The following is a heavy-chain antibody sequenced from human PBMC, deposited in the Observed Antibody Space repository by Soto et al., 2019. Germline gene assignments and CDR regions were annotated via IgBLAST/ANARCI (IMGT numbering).Heavy chain of an antibody. D-gene: IGHD3-9*01. CDR2: VNGGNGNT. V-gene: IGHV1-3*01. J-gene: IGHJ6*02. CDR1: GYTYSEYA. Sequence: KVSRKANGYTYSEYAVHCVRQAPGQGLEWMGWVNGGNGNTKYSQKFQGRVTITRDTSASTAYMELSSLGSEDTAVYYCARDGPIYDILSARYFYGMDVWGQGTTVTVSS. CDR3: ARDGPIYDILSARYFYGMDV.